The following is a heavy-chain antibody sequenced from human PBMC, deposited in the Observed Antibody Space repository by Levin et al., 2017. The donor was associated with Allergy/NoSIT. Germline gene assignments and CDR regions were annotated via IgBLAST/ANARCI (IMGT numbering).Heavy chain of an antibody. Sequence: PGGSLRLSCAASGFTFSSYAMHWVRQAPGKGLEWVAVISYDGSNKYYADSVKGRFTISRDNSKNTLYLQMNSLRAEDTAVYYCARDTHGDNWFDPWGQGTLVTVSS. V-gene: IGHV3-30-3*01. D-gene: IGHD1-26*01. CDR1: GFTFSSYA. CDR3: ARDTHGDNWFDP. CDR2: ISYDGSNK. J-gene: IGHJ5*02.